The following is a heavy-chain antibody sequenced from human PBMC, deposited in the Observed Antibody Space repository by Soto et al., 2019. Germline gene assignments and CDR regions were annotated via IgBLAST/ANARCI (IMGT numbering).Heavy chain of an antibody. D-gene: IGHD2-21*02. V-gene: IGHV3-74*01. CDR1: GFTFSCYW. Sequence: GGSLRLPCAASGFTFSCYWMHWVRQAPGQGLVWVSRIHSDGSSTTYADSVKGRFTISRDNAKNALYLQMNSLRAEDTAVYYCARGDRGAFDLWGQGTMVTVS. CDR2: IHSDGSST. J-gene: IGHJ3*01. CDR3: ARGDRGAFDL.